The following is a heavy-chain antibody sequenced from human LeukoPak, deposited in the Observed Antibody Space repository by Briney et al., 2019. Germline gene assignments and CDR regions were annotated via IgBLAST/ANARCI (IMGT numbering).Heavy chain of an antibody. CDR2: INWNGGST. Sequence: TGGSLRLSCAASGFTFGDYGMSWVRQAPGKGLEWVSGINWNGGSTGYADSVKGRFTISRDNAKNSLYLQMNSLRAEDTALYYCARREGVYDFWSGYDYWGQGTLVTVSS. D-gene: IGHD3-3*01. J-gene: IGHJ4*02. CDR3: ARREGVYDFWSGYDY. V-gene: IGHV3-20*04. CDR1: GFTFGDYG.